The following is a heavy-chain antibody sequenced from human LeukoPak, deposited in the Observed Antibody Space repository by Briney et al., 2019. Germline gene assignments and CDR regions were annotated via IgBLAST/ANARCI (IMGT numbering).Heavy chain of an antibody. Sequence: GSLRLSCVASGFTFSSYAMSWVRQAPGKGLEWVSGIRADAVTTYYADSVKGRFIISRDNSKNTVYLQMNSLSAEDAAVYYCVKDDGWVQYANWGQGTLVTVSS. CDR3: VKDDGWVQYAN. D-gene: IGHD5-24*01. V-gene: IGHV3-23*01. CDR1: GFTFSSYA. J-gene: IGHJ4*02. CDR2: IRADAVTT.